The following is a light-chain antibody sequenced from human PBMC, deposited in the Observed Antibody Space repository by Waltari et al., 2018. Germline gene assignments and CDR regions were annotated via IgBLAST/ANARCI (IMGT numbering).Light chain of an antibody. CDR2: KDT. Sequence: SYELTQPSSVSVSPGQTANITCSGDVLAKKYTRWFQQKPGQAPVLVIYKDTERPSGITERYSGSSSGTTVTLIISGAQVEDEADYFCYSAADYNLVFGGGTKLTVL. V-gene: IGLV3-27*01. CDR3: YSAADYNLV. CDR1: VLAKKY. J-gene: IGLJ2*01.